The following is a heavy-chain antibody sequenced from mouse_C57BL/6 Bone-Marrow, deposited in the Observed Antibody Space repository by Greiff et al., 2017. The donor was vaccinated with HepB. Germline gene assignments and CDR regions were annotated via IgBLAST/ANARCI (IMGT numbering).Heavy chain of an antibody. J-gene: IGHJ2*01. D-gene: IGHD6-5*01. Sequence: EVKLMESEGGLVQPGSSMKLSCTASGFTFSDYYMAWVRQVPEKGLEWVANINYDGSSTYYLDSLKSRFIISRDNAKNILYLQMSSLKSADTATYYCARAYPLFDYWGQGTTLTVSS. V-gene: IGHV5-16*01. CDR1: GFTFSDYY. CDR2: INYDGSST. CDR3: ARAYPLFDY.